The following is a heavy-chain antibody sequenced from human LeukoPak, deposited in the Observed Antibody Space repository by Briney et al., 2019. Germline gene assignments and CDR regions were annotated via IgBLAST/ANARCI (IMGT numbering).Heavy chain of an antibody. CDR3: ARRAVRGDDFDY. Sequence: GESLKISCKGSGYSFSTYWIAWVRQMPGKGLEWMGIMYPGDSDTRYSPSFQGQVTISADKSINTAYLQWNSLKASDTATYYCARRAVRGDDFDYWGQGTLVTVSS. CDR1: GYSFSTYW. CDR2: MYPGDSDT. V-gene: IGHV5-51*01. D-gene: IGHD3-10*01. J-gene: IGHJ4*02.